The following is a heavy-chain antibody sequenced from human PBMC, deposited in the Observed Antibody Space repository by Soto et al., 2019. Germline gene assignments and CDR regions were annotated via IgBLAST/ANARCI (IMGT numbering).Heavy chain of an antibody. CDR2: IYYSGST. Sequence: ASETLSPPCTVSCGSISSSSYFWGWIPQPPGKGLEWIGSIYYSGSTYYNPSLKSRVTISVDTSKNQFSLKLSSVTAADTAVYYCASPKIAFYNWFDPWGQGTLVTVSS. D-gene: IGHD3-3*02. J-gene: IGHJ5*02. CDR1: CGSISSSSYF. V-gene: IGHV4-39*01. CDR3: ASPKIAFYNWFDP.